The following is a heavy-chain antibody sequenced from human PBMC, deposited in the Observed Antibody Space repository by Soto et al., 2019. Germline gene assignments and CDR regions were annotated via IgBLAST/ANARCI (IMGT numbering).Heavy chain of an antibody. CDR1: GFTFSDYY. CDR2: ITSSGGTI. V-gene: IGHV3-11*01. CDR3: ARDPLHHGSTFDY. Sequence: GGSLRLSCAASGFTFSDYYMSWIRQPPGKGLEWISYITSSGGTIYYADSVKGRFTISRDNAKNSLYLQMNGLRAEDTTVYYCARDPLHHGSTFDYWGQGTLVTVSS. J-gene: IGHJ4*02. D-gene: IGHD3-10*01.